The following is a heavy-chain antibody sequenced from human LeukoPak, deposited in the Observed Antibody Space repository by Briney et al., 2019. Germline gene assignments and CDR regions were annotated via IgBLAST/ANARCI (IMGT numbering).Heavy chain of an antibody. CDR3: ARAGYRPVYYYYGMDV. CDR1: GGTFGSYA. J-gene: IGHJ6*02. Sequence: SVKVSCKASGGTFGSYAISWVRQAPGQGLEWMGRIIPILGIANYAQKFQGRVTITADKSTSTAYMELSSLRSEDTAVYYCARAGYRPVYYYYGMDVWGQGTTVTVSS. V-gene: IGHV1-69*04. CDR2: IIPILGIA. D-gene: IGHD1-1*01.